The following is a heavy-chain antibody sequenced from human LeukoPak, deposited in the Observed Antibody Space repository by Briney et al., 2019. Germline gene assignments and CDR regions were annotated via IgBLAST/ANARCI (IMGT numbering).Heavy chain of an antibody. CDR2: TYYKSKWCN. J-gene: IGHJ4*02. CDR1: GDSVSINSAA. CDR3: AQSGYSSSSFEY. V-gene: IGHV6-1*01. D-gene: IGHD6-6*01. Sequence: QTLSLTRAISGDSVSINSAAWNWIRQSPSRGLEWLGRTYYKSKWCNDYAVSVKSRITINPGTSKNHFSRQLNSVTPEDTAVYYCAQSGYSSSSFEYWGQGALVTVSP.